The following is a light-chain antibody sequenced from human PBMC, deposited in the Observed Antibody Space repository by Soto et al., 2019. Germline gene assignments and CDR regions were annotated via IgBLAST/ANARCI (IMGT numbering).Light chain of an antibody. CDR3: CSYAGSSTPYVV. CDR2: EGS. J-gene: IGLJ2*01. CDR1: SSDVGSYNL. V-gene: IGLV2-23*01. Sequence: QSALTQPASVSGSPGQSIPISCTGTSSDVGSYNLVSWYQQHPGKAPKLMIYEGSKRPSGVSNRFSGSKSGNTASLTISGLQAEDEADYYCCSYAGSSTPYVVFGGGTKLTVL.